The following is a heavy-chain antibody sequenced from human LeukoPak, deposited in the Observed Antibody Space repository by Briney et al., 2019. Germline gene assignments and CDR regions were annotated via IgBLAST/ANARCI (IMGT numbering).Heavy chain of an antibody. CDR3: AKKTSTGYGGRFDY. CDR2: ISWNSGSI. V-gene: IGHV3-9*01. D-gene: IGHD2-2*01. CDR1: GFTFDDYA. J-gene: IGHJ4*01. Sequence: PGGSLRLSCAASGFTFDDYAMHWVRQAPGKGLEWVSGISWNSGSIGYADSVKGRFTISRDNAKNSLYLQMNSLRAEDTALYYWAKKTSTGYGGRFDYGAKEPLVTVS.